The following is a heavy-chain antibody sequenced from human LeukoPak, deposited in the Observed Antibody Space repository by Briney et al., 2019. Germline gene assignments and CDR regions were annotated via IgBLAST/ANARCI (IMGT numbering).Heavy chain of an antibody. J-gene: IGHJ4*02. D-gene: IGHD3-22*01. CDR2: INSDGSST. V-gene: IGHV3-74*01. Sequence: GGSLRLSCAASGFTFSSYWMHWVRQAPGKGLVWVSRINSDGSSTSYADSVKGRFTISRDNAKNSLYLQMNSLRAEDTAVYYCARLDDSSGYYPGYWGQGTLVTVSS. CDR1: GFTFSSYW. CDR3: ARLDDSSGYYPGY.